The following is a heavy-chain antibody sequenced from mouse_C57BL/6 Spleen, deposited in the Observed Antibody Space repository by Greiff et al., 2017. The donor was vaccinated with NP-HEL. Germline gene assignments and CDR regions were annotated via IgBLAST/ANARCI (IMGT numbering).Heavy chain of an antibody. Sequence: LVESGGSLKLSCAASGFTFSSYAMSWVRQTPEKRLEWVAYISSGGDYIYYADTVKGRFTISRDNARNTLYLQMSSLKSEDTAMYYCTRDRVPYMDYWGQGTSVTVSS. CDR3: TRDRVPYMDY. V-gene: IGHV5-9-1*02. D-gene: IGHD5-1*01. CDR2: ISSGGDYI. J-gene: IGHJ4*01. CDR1: GFTFSSYA.